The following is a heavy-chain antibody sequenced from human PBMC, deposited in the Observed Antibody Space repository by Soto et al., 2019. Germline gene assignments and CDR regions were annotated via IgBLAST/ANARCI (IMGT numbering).Heavy chain of an antibody. CDR1: GGSLSGGGYS. J-gene: IGHJ4*02. V-gene: IGHV4-30-2*01. D-gene: IGHD3-22*01. CDR3: ARDKITTHFDT. CDR2: IYHSGST. Sequence: PSETLSLTCAVSGGSLSGGGYSWCWIRQPPGKGLEWIGYIYHSGSTYYNPSLKSRVTISVDRSKNQFSLKLSSVTAADTAVYYCARDKITTHFDTRGQQTPVTVSS.